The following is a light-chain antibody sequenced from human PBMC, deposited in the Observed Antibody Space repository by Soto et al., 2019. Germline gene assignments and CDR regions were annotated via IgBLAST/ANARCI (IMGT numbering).Light chain of an antibody. J-gene: IGKJ2*01. V-gene: IGKV1-39*01. CDR3: QQSYSTPYT. Sequence: DIQMTQSPSSLSASVGDRVTITCRASQSVSSHLNWYQQIPGRAPKVLIYAASSLQSGVPSRFSGSESRTDFILTMNSLQPEDFATYFCQQSYSTPYTFGQGTKVEIK. CDR2: AAS. CDR1: QSVSSH.